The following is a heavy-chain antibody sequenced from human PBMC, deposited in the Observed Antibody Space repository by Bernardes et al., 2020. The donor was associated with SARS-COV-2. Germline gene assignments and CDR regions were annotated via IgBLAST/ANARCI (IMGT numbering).Heavy chain of an antibody. J-gene: IGHJ5*02. D-gene: IGHD1-26*01. CDR3: ASGRVGDEPNWFDP. V-gene: IGHV4-59*01. Sequence: SETLSLTCTVSGGSISSYYWSWIRQPPGKGLEWIGYIYYSGSTNYNPSLKSRVTISVDTSKNQFSLKLSSVTAADTAVYYCASGRVGDEPNWFDPWGQGTLGTVSS. CDR1: GGSISSYY. CDR2: IYYSGST.